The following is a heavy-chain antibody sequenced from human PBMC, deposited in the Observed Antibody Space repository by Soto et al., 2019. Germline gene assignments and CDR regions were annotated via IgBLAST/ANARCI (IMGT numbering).Heavy chain of an antibody. V-gene: IGHV4-39*02. J-gene: IGHJ6*02. D-gene: IGHD3-10*01. CDR3: ATDTGSGSYTHYYYYGMDV. CDR2: IYYSGST. Sequence: SETLSLTCTVSGGSISSSSYYWGWIRQPPGKGLEWIGSIYYSGSTYYNPSLKSRVTISVDTSKNQFSLKLSSVTAADTAVYYCATDTGSGSYTHYYYYGMDVWGQGTTVTVSS. CDR1: GGSISSSSYY.